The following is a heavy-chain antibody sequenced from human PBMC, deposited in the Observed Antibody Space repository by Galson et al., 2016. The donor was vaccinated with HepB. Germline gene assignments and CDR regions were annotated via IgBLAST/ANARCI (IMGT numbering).Heavy chain of an antibody. CDR2: IRSNGYGGTI. CDR1: GFIFGDYV. Sequence: SLRLSCAASGFIFGDYVMIWVRQAPGKGPEWVGFIRSNGYGGTIEYAAPVEGRFTISRDDSKGIAYLQMNSLKIEDTAVYYCSRGGGGYGAKGYGAYWGQGTLVTVSS. D-gene: IGHD4-23*01. V-gene: IGHV3-49*04. J-gene: IGHJ4*02. CDR3: SRGGGGYGAKGYGAY.